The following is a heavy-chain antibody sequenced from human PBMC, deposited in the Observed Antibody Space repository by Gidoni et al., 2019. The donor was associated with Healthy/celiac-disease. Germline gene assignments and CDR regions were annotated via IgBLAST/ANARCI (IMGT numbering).Heavy chain of an antibody. CDR3: ARICGSCPPDWFDP. Sequence: QLQLQESRPALVKPSGTLSPPCAVSGASIRRSNWWSWVRQPPGKGLEWIGDISHSGSTNYNPSLKSRVTISVDKSKNQFSLKLSSVTAADTAVYYCARICGSCPPDWFDPWGQGTLVTVSS. CDR1: GASIRRSNW. V-gene: IGHV4-4*02. D-gene: IGHD2-15*01. J-gene: IGHJ5*02. CDR2: ISHSGST.